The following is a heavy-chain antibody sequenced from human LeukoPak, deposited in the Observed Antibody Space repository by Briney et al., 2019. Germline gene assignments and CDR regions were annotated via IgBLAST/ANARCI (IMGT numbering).Heavy chain of an antibody. V-gene: IGHV3-30*02. J-gene: IGHJ6*04. CDR1: GFTFSSYG. CDR2: IWYDGSNK. Sequence: PGGSLRLSCAASGFTFSSYGMHWVRQAPGKGLEWVAVIWYDGSNKYYADSVKGRFTISRDNSKNTLYLQMNSLRAEDTAVYYCAKDATMVRGARYYYYGMDVWGKGTTVTVSS. D-gene: IGHD3-10*01. CDR3: AKDATMVRGARYYYYGMDV.